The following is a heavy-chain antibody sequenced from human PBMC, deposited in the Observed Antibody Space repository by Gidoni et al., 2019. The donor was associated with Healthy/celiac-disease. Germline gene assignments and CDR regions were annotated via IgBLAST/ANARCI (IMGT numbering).Heavy chain of an antibody. Sequence: EVQLVESGGGLVKPGGSLRLSCAASGFTFSNAWMNWVRQAPGKGLEWVGRIKSKTDGGTTGYAAPVKGRFTISRDDSNNTLYLQMNSLKTEDTAVYYCTTAPPGSIAARGYYYYGMDVWGQGTTVTVSS. V-gene: IGHV3-15*07. D-gene: IGHD6-6*01. CDR2: IKSKTDGGTT. CDR1: GFTFSNAW. CDR3: TTAPPGSIAARGYYYYGMDV. J-gene: IGHJ6*02.